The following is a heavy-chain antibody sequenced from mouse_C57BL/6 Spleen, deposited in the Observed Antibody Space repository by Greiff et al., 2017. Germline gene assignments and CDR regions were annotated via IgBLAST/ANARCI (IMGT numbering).Heavy chain of an antibody. CDR3: ARGDYSNYWFAY. CDR1: GYTFTDYY. V-gene: IGHV1-76*01. D-gene: IGHD2-5*01. J-gene: IGHJ3*01. CDR2: IYPGSGNT. Sequence: QVHVKQSGAELVRPGASVKLSCKASGYTFTDYYINWVKQRPGQGLEWIARIYPGSGNTYYNEKFKGKATLTAEKSSSTAYMQLSSLTSEDSAVYFCARGDYSNYWFAYWGQGTLVTVSA.